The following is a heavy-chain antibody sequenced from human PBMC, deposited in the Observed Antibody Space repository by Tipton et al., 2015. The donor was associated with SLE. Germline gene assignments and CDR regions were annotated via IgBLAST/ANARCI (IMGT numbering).Heavy chain of an antibody. Sequence: SLRLSCAASGINFSKYWMHWVRQAPGKGLVWVTRINAYGDDTIYVDSVKGRFTISRDNAKNSLRAEDTAVYYCARADDYGDRYYFDYWGQGTLVTVSS. CDR2: INAYGDDT. CDR1: GINFSKYW. V-gene: IGHV3-74*01. CDR3: ARADDYGDRYYFDY. D-gene: IGHD4-17*01. J-gene: IGHJ4*02.